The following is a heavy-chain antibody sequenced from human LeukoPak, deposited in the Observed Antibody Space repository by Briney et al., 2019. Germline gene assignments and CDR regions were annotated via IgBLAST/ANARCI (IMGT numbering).Heavy chain of an antibody. J-gene: IGHJ6*03. CDR3: AKGGGYEAQYYYYYLDV. Sequence: PGGSLRLSCAASGFTFSSYWMSWVRQAPGKGLEWVANIKQDGSEKYYVDSVKGRFTISRDNPKNTLYLQMKSLRAEDTAVYYCAKGGGYEAQYYYYYLDVWGKGTTVTISS. CDR1: GFTFSSYW. CDR2: IKQDGSEK. V-gene: IGHV3-7*01. D-gene: IGHD5-12*01.